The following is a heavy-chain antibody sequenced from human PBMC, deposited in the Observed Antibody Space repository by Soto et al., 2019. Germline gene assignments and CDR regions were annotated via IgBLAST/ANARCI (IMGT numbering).Heavy chain of an antibody. Sequence: QVHLVQSGTEVKEPGASVKVSCKASAATFTGYTINWVRQAPGQGLEWMGWISTFNGNTKYAGNFEGRVTMTTNTSTTTAYRELKRLTFDDTAVYFCARGTVTSGRWFGPWGQGTLVSVSS. CDR3: ARGTVTSGRWFGP. D-gene: IGHD4-17*01. J-gene: IGHJ5*02. CDR1: AATFTGYT. CDR2: ISTFNGNT. V-gene: IGHV1-18*04.